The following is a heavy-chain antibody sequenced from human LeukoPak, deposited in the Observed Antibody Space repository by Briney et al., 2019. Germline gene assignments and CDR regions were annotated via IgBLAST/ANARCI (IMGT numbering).Heavy chain of an antibody. Sequence: PSETLSLTCTVSGGSISSSSYYWGWIRQPPGKGLEWIGSIYYSGSTYYNPSLKSRVTISVDTSKNQFSLKLSSVTAADTAVYYCARWVAAAGIDAFDIWGQGTMVTVSS. CDR2: IYYSGST. CDR1: GGSISSSSYY. CDR3: ARWVAAAGIDAFDI. V-gene: IGHV4-39*01. D-gene: IGHD6-13*01. J-gene: IGHJ3*02.